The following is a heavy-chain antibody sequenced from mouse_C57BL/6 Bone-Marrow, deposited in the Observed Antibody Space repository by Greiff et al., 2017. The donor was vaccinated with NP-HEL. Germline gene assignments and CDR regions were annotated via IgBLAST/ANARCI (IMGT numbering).Heavy chain of an antibody. Sequence: QVQLQQSGPELVKPGASVKISCKASGYSFTSYYIHWVKQRPGQGLEWIGWIYPGSGNTKYNEKFKGKATPTADTSSSTAYMQLSSLTSEDSAVYYCARRGTGTNFDYWGQGTTLTVSS. CDR2: IYPGSGNT. J-gene: IGHJ2*01. CDR1: GYSFTSYY. CDR3: ARRGTGTNFDY. D-gene: IGHD4-1*01. V-gene: IGHV1-66*01.